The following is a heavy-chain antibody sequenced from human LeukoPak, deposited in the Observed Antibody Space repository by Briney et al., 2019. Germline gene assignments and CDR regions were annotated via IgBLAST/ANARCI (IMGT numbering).Heavy chain of an antibody. CDR1: GYTFTGYY. J-gene: IGHJ5*02. CDR2: INPNSGGT. V-gene: IGHV1-2*02. Sequence: GASVKVSCQASGYTFTGYYMHRVRQAPGQGLEWMGWINPNSGGTNYAQKFQGRVTITTDESTSTAYMELSSLRSEDTAVYYCARGPPLRLGELSSWSQGTLVTVSS. D-gene: IGHD3-16*02. CDR3: ARGPPLRLGELSS.